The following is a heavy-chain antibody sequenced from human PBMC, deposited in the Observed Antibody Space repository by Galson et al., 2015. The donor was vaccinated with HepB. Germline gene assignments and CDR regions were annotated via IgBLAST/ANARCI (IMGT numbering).Heavy chain of an antibody. J-gene: IGHJ4*02. CDR3: ARHSYRHPDDY. Sequence: SVKVSCKASGFTFTSSAMQWVRQARGQRLEWIGWIVVGSGNTNYAQKFQERVTITRDMSTSTAYLQWSSLEASDTAMYYCARHSYRHPDDYWGQGTLVTVSS. V-gene: IGHV1-58*02. CDR1: GFTFTSSA. D-gene: IGHD2-2*02. CDR2: IVVGSGNT.